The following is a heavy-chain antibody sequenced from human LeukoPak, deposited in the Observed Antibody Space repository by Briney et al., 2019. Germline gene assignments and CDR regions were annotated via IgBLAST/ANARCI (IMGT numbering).Heavy chain of an antibody. CDR1: GFSFSNYD. CDR2: IRSDGTNK. Sequence: GGSLRLSCAASGFSFSNYDMHWVRQAPGKGLEWVAFIRSDGTNKYYADSVKGRFTISRDNSKNTLYLQMNSLRAEDTAVYYCAMCGSTSCFWGQGTLVTVSS. V-gene: IGHV3-30*02. CDR3: AMCGSTSCF. D-gene: IGHD2-2*01. J-gene: IGHJ4*02.